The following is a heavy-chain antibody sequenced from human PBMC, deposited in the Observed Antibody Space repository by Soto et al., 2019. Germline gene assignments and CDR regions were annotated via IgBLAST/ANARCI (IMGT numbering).Heavy chain of an antibody. V-gene: IGHV1-8*01. CDR3: ARLGCSGGSCYYYYYYMDV. J-gene: IGHJ6*03. D-gene: IGHD2-15*01. CDR2: MNPNSGNT. Sequence: ASVKVSCKASGYTFTSYDINWARQATGQGLEWMGWMNPNSGNTGYAQKFQGRVTMTRNTSISTAYMELSSLRSEDTAVYYCARLGCSGGSCYYYYYYMDVWGKGTTVTVSS. CDR1: GYTFTSYD.